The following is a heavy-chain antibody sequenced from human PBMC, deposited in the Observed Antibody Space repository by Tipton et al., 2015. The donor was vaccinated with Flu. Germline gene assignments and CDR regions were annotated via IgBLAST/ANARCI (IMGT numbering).Heavy chain of an antibody. V-gene: IGHV4-59*01. CDR3: ATEYRGGGNRYYFDY. Sequence: TLSLTCTVSGGSISGYYWTWIRQPPGKGLEWIGYIYYSGSTNYNPSLKSRVTISVDTSKNQFSLKLSSVTAADTAVYYCATEYRGGGNRYYFDYWGQGTLVPVSS. CDR1: GGSISGYY. CDR2: IYYSGST. D-gene: IGHD4-23*01. J-gene: IGHJ4*02.